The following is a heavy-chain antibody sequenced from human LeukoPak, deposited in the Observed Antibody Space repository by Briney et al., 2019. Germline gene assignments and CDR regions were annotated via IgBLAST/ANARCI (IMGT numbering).Heavy chain of an antibody. V-gene: IGHV1-18*01. J-gene: IGHJ4*02. Sequence: ASVTVSCKTSGYTFLDYGISWLRQAPGQGLEWMGWVGPYNGKTQYSQKLQGRITLTTDTLTNTAFMELTSLSPDDTAIYYCTRDFSAKMATITDIWGQGTLVAVSS. CDR2: VGPYNGKT. D-gene: IGHD5-24*01. CDR3: TRDFSAKMATITDI. CDR1: GYTFLDYG.